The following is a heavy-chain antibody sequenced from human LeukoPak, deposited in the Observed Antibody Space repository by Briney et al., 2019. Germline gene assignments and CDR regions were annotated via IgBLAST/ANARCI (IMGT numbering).Heavy chain of an antibody. CDR2: IYSGGST. CDR3: ARVGGH. V-gene: IGHV3-53*01. Sequence: SGGSLRLSCAASGLTVSRNYMSWVRQAPGKGLESVSVIYSGGSTYYADSVRGRFTISRDNSKNTLHLQINSLRVEDTAVYYCARVGGHWGQGTLVTVSS. D-gene: IGHD3-10*01. J-gene: IGHJ4*02. CDR1: GLTVSRNY.